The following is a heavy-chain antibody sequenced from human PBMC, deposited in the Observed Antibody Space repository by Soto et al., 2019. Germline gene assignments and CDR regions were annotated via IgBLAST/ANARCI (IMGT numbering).Heavy chain of an antibody. J-gene: IGHJ3*02. CDR1: GYTFTSYD. D-gene: IGHD3-16*01. CDR3: ARLAYIVDHHVGAFDI. CDR2: MNPNIGNT. Sequence: ASVKVSCKASGYTFTSYDINWVRQATGQGLEWMGWMNPNIGNTGYAQKFQGRVTMTRNTSISTAYMELSSLRSEDTAVYYCARLAYIVDHHVGAFDIWGKGKMVTVSS. V-gene: IGHV1-8*01.